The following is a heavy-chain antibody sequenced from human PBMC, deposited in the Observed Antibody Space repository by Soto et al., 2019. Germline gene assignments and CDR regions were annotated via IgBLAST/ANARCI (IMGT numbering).Heavy chain of an antibody. Sequence: SETLSLTCAVYGGSFSGYYWSRIRQPPGKGLEWIGEINHSGSTNYNPSLKSRVTISVDTSKNQFSLKLSSVTAADTAVYYCARAPYCSGGSCYEGWFDPWGQGTLVTVSS. CDR3: ARAPYCSGGSCYEGWFDP. V-gene: IGHV4-34*01. CDR1: GGSFSGYY. J-gene: IGHJ5*02. CDR2: INHSGST. D-gene: IGHD2-15*01.